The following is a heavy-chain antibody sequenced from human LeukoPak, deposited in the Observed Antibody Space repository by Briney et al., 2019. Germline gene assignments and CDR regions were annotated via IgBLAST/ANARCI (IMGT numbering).Heavy chain of an antibody. J-gene: IGHJ4*02. CDR1: GGSISSYY. V-gene: IGHV4-34*01. CDR2: INHSGST. Sequence: PSETLSLTCTVSGGSISSYYWSWIRQPPGKGLEWIGEINHSGSTNYNPSLKSRVTISVDTSKNQFSLKLSSVTAADTAVYYCARTGRWFGSIRHYFDYWGQGTLVTVSS. CDR3: ARTGRWFGSIRHYFDY. D-gene: IGHD3-10*01.